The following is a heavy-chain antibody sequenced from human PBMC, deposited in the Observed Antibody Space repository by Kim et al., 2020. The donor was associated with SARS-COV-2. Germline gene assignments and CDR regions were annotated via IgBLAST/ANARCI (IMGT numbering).Heavy chain of an antibody. D-gene: IGHD4-17*01. J-gene: IGHJ4*02. CDR2: IYYSGST. CDR3: AGYYGVHYYFDY. Sequence: SETLSLTCTVSGGSISSSSYYWGWIRQPPGKGLEWIGSIYYSGSTYYNPSLKSRVTISVDTSKNQFSLKLSSVTAADTAVYYCAGYYGVHYYFDYWGQGTLVTVSS. V-gene: IGHV4-39*01. CDR1: GGSISSSSYY.